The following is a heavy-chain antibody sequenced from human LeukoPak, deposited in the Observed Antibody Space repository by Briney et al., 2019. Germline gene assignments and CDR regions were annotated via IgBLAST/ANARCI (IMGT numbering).Heavy chain of an antibody. J-gene: IGHJ4*02. Sequence: PGGSQRLSCTASGFTFSNFAMNWVRQAPGKGLEWVAFISYDGSIKSYADSVKGRFAVSRDNSKNTLYLQMNSLRPEDTAFYYCAKSYDNGWYVCDYWGQGTLVTVSS. CDR1: GFTFSNFA. D-gene: IGHD6-19*01. CDR3: AKSYDNGWYVCDY. CDR2: ISYDGSIK. V-gene: IGHV3-30*09.